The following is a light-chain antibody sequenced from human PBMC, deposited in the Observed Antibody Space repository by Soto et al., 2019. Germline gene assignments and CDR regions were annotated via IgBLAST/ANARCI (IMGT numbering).Light chain of an antibody. J-gene: IGLJ3*02. CDR3: ETWDSNNWV. CDR1: SGHSSYI. V-gene: IGLV4-60*02. Sequence: QLVLTQSSSASASLGSSVKLTCTLSSGHSSYIIAWHQQQPGKAPRYLMKLEGSGSYNKGSGVPDRFSGSSSGADRYLTIPYLQVGDEADYYCETWDSNNWVFGGGTKLTVL. CDR2: LEGSGSY.